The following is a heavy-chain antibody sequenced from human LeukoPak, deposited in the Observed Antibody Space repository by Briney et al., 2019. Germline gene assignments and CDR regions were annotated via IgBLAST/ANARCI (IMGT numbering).Heavy chain of an antibody. V-gene: IGHV3-30*03. CDR3: ARVSGLVFFDY. Sequence: GGSLRLSCAASGFTFSSYGMHWVRQAPGKGLERVAVISYDGSNKYYADSVKGRFTISRDNSKNTLYLQMNSLRAEDTAVYYCARVSGLVFFDYWGQGTLVTVSS. CDR2: ISYDGSNK. J-gene: IGHJ4*02. CDR1: GFTFSSYG.